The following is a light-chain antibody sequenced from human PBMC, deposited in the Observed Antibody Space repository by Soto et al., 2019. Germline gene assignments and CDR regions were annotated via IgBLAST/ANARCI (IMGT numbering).Light chain of an antibody. CDR1: SSDVGGSDY. Sequence: QSVLTQPASVSGSPGQSITISCTGSSSDVGGSDYVSWYQQYPGKAPKLMIYDVSNRPSGVSNRFSGSKSGNTASLTISGLQADDEADYYCSSFTSSTTRVFGTGTKLTVL. CDR3: SSFTSSTTRV. J-gene: IGLJ1*01. CDR2: DVS. V-gene: IGLV2-14*01.